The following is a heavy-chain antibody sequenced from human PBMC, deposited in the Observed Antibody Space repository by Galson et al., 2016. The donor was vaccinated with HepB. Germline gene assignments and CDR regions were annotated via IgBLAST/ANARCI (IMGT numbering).Heavy chain of an antibody. D-gene: IGHD3-10*01. Sequence: SLRLSCAASGFSFSSYVMSWVRQSPGKGLEWVSSISRGSGYIYYADSVKGRFTISRDNSKNTLYLHLSSLRFEDTAIYYCARGNYYGSGSYSYGAFYWGQGTVVTVSS. CDR1: GFSFSSYV. CDR2: ISRGSGYI. CDR3: ARGNYYGSGSYSYGAFY. J-gene: IGHJ4*02. V-gene: IGHV3-21*01.